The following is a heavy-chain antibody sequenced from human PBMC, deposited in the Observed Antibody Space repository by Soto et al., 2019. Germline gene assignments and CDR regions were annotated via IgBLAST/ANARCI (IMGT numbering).Heavy chain of an antibody. J-gene: IGHJ5*02. CDR1: GFSLSTSGVG. Sequence: QITLKESGPTLVKPTQTLTLTCTFSGFSLSTSGVGVGWIRQPPGKALEWLALIYWDDDKRYSPSLKSRLTITKDTSKNQVVLTMTNMDPVDTATYYCAHSPPFWGHYDILTGSENWFDPWGQGTLVTVSS. CDR3: AHSPPFWGHYDILTGSENWFDP. V-gene: IGHV2-5*02. D-gene: IGHD3-9*01. CDR2: IYWDDDK.